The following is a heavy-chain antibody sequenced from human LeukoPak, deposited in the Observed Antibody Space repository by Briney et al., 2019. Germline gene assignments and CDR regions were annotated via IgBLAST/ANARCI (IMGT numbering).Heavy chain of an antibody. CDR3: AKRRGTYDSSGYSYYFDY. J-gene: IGHJ4*02. D-gene: IGHD3-22*01. V-gene: IGHV3-23*01. CDR2: ISGSGGST. Sequence: PGGSLRLSCAASGFTFSSYAMSWVRQAPGKGLEWVSAISGSGGSTYYADSVKGRFTISRDNSKNTLYLQMNSLRAEDTAVYYCAKRRGTYDSSGYSYYFDYWGQGTLVTVSS. CDR1: GFTFSSYA.